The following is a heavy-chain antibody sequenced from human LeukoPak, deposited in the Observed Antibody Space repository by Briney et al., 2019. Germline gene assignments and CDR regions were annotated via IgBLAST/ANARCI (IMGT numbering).Heavy chain of an antibody. V-gene: IGHV4-34*01. CDR2: INHSGST. D-gene: IGHD3-22*01. CDR3: ARGPNYYDSSGYYYSAYLQH. CDR1: GGSFSGYY. Sequence: PSETLSLTCAVSGGSFSGYYWSWIRQSPGKGLEWIGEINHSGSTNYNPSLKSRVTISVDTSKNQFSLKLSSVTAADTAVYYCARGPNYYDSSGYYYSAYLQHWGQGTLVTISS. J-gene: IGHJ1*01.